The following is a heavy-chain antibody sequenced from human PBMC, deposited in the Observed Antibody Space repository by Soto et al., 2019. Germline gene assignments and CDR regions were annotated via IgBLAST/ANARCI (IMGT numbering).Heavy chain of an antibody. CDR1: GGTFSSYA. CDR3: ARVLRFLEWSPRCVYCYYGMDV. V-gene: IGHV1-69*13. J-gene: IGHJ6*02. D-gene: IGHD3-3*01. Sequence: ASVKVSCKASGGTFSSYAISWVRQAPGQGLEWMGGIIPIFGTANYAQKFQGRVTITADESMSTAYMELSSLRSEDTAVYYCARVLRFLEWSPRCVYCYYGMDVWGQGTTVTVSS. CDR2: IIPIFGTA.